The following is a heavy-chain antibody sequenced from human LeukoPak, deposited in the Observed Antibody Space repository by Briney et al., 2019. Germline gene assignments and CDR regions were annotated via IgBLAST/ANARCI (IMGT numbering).Heavy chain of an antibody. CDR2: ISGSGGST. J-gene: IGHJ4*02. CDR3: AKLPTGSYPYYFDF. Sequence: GGSLRLSCAASGFTFSSYAMSWVRQALGKGLEWVSAISGSGGSTYYADSVKGRFTISRDNSKNTVYLQMNTLRAEDTAEYYCAKLPTGSYPYYFDFWGQGTLVTVSS. V-gene: IGHV3-23*01. CDR1: GFTFSSYA. D-gene: IGHD1-26*01.